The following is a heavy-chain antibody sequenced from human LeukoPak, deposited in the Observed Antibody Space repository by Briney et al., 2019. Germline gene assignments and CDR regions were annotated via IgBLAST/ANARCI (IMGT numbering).Heavy chain of an antibody. J-gene: IGHJ4*02. CDR3: ARGSLTGYYGPFDY. CDR1: GFTFSSYS. D-gene: IGHD3-9*01. V-gene: IGHV3-21*01. CDR2: ISSSSSYI. Sequence: GGSLRLSCADSGFTFSSYSMNWVRQAPGKGLEWVSSISSSSSYIYYADSVKGRFTISRDNAKNSLYLQMNSLRAEDTAVYYCARGSLTGYYGPFDYWGQGTLVTVSS.